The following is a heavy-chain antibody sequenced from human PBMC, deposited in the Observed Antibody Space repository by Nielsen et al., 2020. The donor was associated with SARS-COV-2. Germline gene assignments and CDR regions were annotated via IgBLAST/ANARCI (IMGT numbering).Heavy chain of an antibody. J-gene: IGHJ4*02. V-gene: IGHV3-11*03. CDR3: VVETLIVATTDY. Sequence: GESLKISCAASGFTFSDYYMSWIRQAPGKGLEWVSYISSSRSYTNYADSVKGRFTISRDNAKNSLYLQMNSLRAEDTAVYYCVVETLIVATTDYWGQGTLVTVSS. D-gene: IGHD5-12*01. CDR1: GFTFSDYY. CDR2: ISSSRSYT.